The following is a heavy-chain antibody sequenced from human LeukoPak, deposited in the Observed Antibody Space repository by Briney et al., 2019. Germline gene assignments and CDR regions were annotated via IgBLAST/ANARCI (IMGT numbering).Heavy chain of an antibody. J-gene: IGHJ3*02. CDR2: IIPIFGTA. V-gene: IGHV1-69*05. CDR3: ARTIRVEEGYSEERGAFDI. Sequence: SSVKVSCKASGGTFSSYAISWVRQAPGQGLEWMGGIIPIFGTANSAQKFQGRVTITTDDSTSTAYMELRSLRSEDTAVYYCARTIRVEEGYSEERGAFDIWGQGTMVTVSP. CDR1: GGTFSSYA. D-gene: IGHD2-15*01.